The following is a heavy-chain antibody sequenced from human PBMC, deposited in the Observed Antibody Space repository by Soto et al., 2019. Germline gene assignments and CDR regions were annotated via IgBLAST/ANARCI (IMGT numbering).Heavy chain of an antibody. J-gene: IGHJ4*02. CDR3: ARTTAVPNTLRSRYFFDY. D-gene: IGHD4-17*01. CDR1: GGSVSDKTYY. V-gene: IGHV4-61*01. CDR2: VYYSGTT. Sequence: QVQLQESGPGLLKPSETLSLTCSVSGGSVSDKTYYWSWIRQPPGKRLEWIGYVYYSGTTNYNPSLKSRVTSSVDLSKNRFSLRLSSVTTAYTALYYCARTTAVPNTLRSRYFFDYWGQGTLVTVSS.